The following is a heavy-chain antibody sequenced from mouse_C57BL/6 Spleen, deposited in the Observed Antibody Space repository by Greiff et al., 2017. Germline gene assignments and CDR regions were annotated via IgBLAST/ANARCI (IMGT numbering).Heavy chain of an antibody. CDR2: IYPGSGST. D-gene: IGHD1-1*01. Sequence: QVQLQQPGAELVKPGASVKMSCKASGYTFTSYWITWVKQRPGQGLEWIGDIYPGSGSTNYNEKFKSKATLTVDTSSSTAYMQLSSLTSEDSAVYYCARGPYDYGGAMDYWGQGTSVTVSS. CDR1: GYTFTSYW. J-gene: IGHJ4*01. CDR3: ARGPYDYGGAMDY. V-gene: IGHV1-55*01.